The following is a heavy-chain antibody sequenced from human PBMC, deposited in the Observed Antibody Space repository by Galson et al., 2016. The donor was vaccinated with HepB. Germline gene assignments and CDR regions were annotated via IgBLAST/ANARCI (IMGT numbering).Heavy chain of an antibody. CDR1: CGSISTYY. CDR3: ARDDSSGWFVPGSFDI. Sequence: SETLSLTCTVSCGSISTYYWSWIRQPPGKGLEWLGYIYYNGSTYYNPSLKSRVTISLDTSKNQFSLKLSSVTAADTAVYYCARDDSSGWFVPGSFDIWGQGTLVTVSS. V-gene: IGHV4-59*01. J-gene: IGHJ3*02. D-gene: IGHD6-19*01. CDR2: IYYNGST.